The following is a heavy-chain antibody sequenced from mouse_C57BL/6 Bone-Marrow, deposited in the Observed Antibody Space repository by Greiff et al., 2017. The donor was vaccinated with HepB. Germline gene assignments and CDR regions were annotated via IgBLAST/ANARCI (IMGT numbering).Heavy chain of an antibody. J-gene: IGHJ2*01. V-gene: IGHV1-55*01. Sequence: VQLQQPGAELVKPGASVKMSCKASGYTFTSYWITWVKQRPGQGLAWIGDIYPGSGSTNYNEKFKSKATLTVDTSSSTAYMQLSSLTSEDSAVYYCARAYSNYGENYFDNGGQGTTRSVSS. CDR1: GYTFTSYW. D-gene: IGHD2-5*01. CDR3: ARAYSNYGENYFDN. CDR2: IYPGSGST.